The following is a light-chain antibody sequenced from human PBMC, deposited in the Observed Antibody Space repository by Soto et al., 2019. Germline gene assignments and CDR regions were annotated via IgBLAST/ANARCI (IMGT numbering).Light chain of an antibody. V-gene: IGLV2-14*03. Sequence: QSALTQPASVSGSPGQSITISCTGTSSDVGGYNYVSWYQHHPGKAPKLMIYDVSNRPSGVSNRFSGSKSGNTASLTISGRQQADEADYYCCSYSTSNTRQIVFGSGTKLTVL. CDR1: SSDVGGYNY. CDR3: CSYSTSNTRQIV. J-gene: IGLJ1*01. CDR2: DVS.